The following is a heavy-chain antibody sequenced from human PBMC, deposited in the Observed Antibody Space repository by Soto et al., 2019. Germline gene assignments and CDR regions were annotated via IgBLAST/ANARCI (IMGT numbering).Heavy chain of an antibody. CDR3: AKNGAPYDILTGYYTYYFDY. J-gene: IGHJ4*02. V-gene: IGHV3-48*01. CDR1: GFTFSSYS. Sequence: GWSLRLSCAASGFTFSSYSVHWVRQAPGKGLEWVSYISSSSSTIYYADSVKGRFTISRDNAKNSLYLQMNSLRAEDTAVYYCAKNGAPYDILTGYYTYYFDYWGQGTLVTVSS. CDR2: ISSSSSTI. D-gene: IGHD3-9*01.